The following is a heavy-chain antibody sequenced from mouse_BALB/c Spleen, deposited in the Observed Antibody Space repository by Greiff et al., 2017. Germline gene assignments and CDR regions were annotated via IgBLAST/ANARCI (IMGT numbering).Heavy chain of an antibody. CDR2: INPNNGGT. V-gene: IGHV1-18*01. D-gene: IGHD2-10*02. CDR3: ARLEYGNYGFDY. Sequence: VQLQQSGPELVKPGASVKIPCKASGYTFTDYNMDWVKQSHGKSLEWIGDINPNNGGTIYNQKFKGKATLTVDKSSSTAYMELRSLTSEDTAVYYCARLEYGNYGFDYWGQGTTITVAS. J-gene: IGHJ2*01. CDR1: GYTFTDYN.